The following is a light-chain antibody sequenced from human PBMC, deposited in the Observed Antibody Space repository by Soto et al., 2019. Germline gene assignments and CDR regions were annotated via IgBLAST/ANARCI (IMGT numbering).Light chain of an antibody. CDR3: KQYGSTPLT. CDR2: GAS. V-gene: IGKV3-20*01. Sequence: EIVLTQSPGTLSLSPGGRATLSCRASQSVSRNYVAWYQQKPGQAPRLLIYGASSRASGIQDRFSGSGSGADFTLSITRLEPEDFALYYCKQYGSTPLTFGGGTKVDI. J-gene: IGKJ4*01. CDR1: QSVSRNY.